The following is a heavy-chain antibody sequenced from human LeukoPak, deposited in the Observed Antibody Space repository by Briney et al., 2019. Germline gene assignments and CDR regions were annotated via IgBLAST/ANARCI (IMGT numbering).Heavy chain of an antibody. D-gene: IGHD6-19*01. CDR2: IGGSGDKT. Sequence: GGSLRLSCAASGFTFNRNATSWVRQAPGKGLEWVSTIGGSGDKTFYADPVKGRFTISRDNSKNMLHLQVSSLTGEDTALYYCVRRGDASSGWGDHDYWGQGALVTVSS. CDR3: VRRGDASSGWGDHDY. J-gene: IGHJ4*02. V-gene: IGHV3-23*01. CDR1: GFTFNRNA.